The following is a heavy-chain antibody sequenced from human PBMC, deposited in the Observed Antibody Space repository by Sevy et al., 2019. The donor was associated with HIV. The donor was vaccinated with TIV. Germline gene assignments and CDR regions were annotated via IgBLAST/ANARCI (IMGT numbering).Heavy chain of an antibody. Sequence: GESLKISCAASGFTFSSYAMHWVRQAPGKGLEWVAVISYDGSNKYYADSVKGRFTISRDNSKNTLYLQMNSLRAEDTAVYYCARGGGYDSSGYFSDAFDIWGQGTMVTVSS. V-gene: IGHV3-30-3*01. CDR3: ARGGGYDSSGYFSDAFDI. D-gene: IGHD3-22*01. CDR1: GFTFSSYA. J-gene: IGHJ3*02. CDR2: ISYDGSNK.